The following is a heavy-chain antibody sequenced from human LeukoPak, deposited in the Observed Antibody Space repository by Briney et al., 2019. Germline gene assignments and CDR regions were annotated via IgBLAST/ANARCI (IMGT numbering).Heavy chain of an antibody. CDR1: GGTFISYA. CDR2: IIPIFGTA. Sequence: SVKVSCKASGGTFISYAISWVRQAPGQGLEWMGRIIPIFGTANYAQKFQGRVTMTPDTSTSTAYMELRSLRSDDTAVYYCARVGITIFGVERHGDYWGQGTLVTVSS. V-gene: IGHV1-69*06. J-gene: IGHJ4*02. CDR3: ARVGITIFGVERHGDY. D-gene: IGHD3-3*01.